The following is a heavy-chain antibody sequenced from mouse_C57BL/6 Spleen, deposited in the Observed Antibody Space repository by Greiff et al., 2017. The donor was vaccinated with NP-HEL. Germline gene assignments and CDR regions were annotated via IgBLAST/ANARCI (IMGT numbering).Heavy chain of an antibody. CDR1: GFTFSDYY. CDR3: ARRDYADWYFDV. Sequence: EVMLVESGGGLVQPGGSLKLSCAASGFTFSDYYMYWVRPTPEKRLEWVAYISHGGGSTYYPDTVKGRFTISRDNAKNTLSLQMSRLKSEATAMYDCARRDYADWYFDVWGTGTTVTVSS. CDR2: ISHGGGST. V-gene: IGHV5-12*01. J-gene: IGHJ1*03. D-gene: IGHD2-4*01.